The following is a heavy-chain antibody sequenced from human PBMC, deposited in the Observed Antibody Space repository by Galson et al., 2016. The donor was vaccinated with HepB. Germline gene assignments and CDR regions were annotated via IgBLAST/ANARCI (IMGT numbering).Heavy chain of an antibody. J-gene: IGHJ5*02. CDR3: ARCGARDYYGSSGPYFDT. D-gene: IGHD3-22*01. CDR1: GGSVRSDDHY. Sequence: SETLSLTCIVSGGSVRSDDHYWNWIRQSPGRGPEWIGYIYYSGVTNYSPPLESRITISIDTSKNQFSLNLRSLTAADTAVYYCARCGARDYYGSSGPYFDTWGQGTLVTVSS. CDR2: IYYSGVT. V-gene: IGHV4-61*08.